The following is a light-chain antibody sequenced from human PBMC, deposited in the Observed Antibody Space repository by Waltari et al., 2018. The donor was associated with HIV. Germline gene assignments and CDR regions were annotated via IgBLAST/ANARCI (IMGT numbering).Light chain of an antibody. CDR1: QSILSTAGKLHS. V-gene: IGKV4-1*01. CDR3: QQYYDTPYT. CDR2: CAS. Sequence: DIVVTQSPDSLAVSLGERATINCKSSQSILSTAGKLHSLACYQQRPGQAPNLLIYCASTRESGVPDRFSGSGSGTDFTLTINSLQAEDVAVYYCQQYYDTPYTFGQGTKVDI. J-gene: IGKJ2*01.